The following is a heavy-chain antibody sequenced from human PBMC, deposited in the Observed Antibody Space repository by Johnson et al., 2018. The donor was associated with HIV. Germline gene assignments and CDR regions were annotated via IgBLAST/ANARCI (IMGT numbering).Heavy chain of an antibody. CDR3: ARVGAITIFGVVIIDDAFDI. Sequence: VQLVESGGGLVQPGGSLRLSCAASGFSFSTYWMHWVRHAPGKGLVWVSRINSDGSNTTYADSVKGRFTISRDNAKNTLYLQMHNLGVEDTAVYYCARVGAITIFGVVIIDDAFDIWGQGTMVTVSS. J-gene: IGHJ3*02. D-gene: IGHD3-3*01. CDR2: INSDGSNT. V-gene: IGHV3-74*01. CDR1: GFSFSTYW.